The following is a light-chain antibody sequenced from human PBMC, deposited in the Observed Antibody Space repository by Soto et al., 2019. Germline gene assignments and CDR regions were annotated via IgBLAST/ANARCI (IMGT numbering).Light chain of an antibody. Sequence: DIQMTQSPSSLSASVGDRVTITCQASQDIRKYLNWYQQKPGRAPKLLIYGASNLETGVPSRFSGSGYGTDFTFTISSLQPKDMATYYCQHYDNLPPFTFGPGTKVAIK. CDR1: QDIRKY. CDR3: QHYDNLPPFT. V-gene: IGKV1-33*01. J-gene: IGKJ3*01. CDR2: GAS.